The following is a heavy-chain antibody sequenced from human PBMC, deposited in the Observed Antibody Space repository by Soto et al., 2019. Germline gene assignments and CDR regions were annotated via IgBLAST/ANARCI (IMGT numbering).Heavy chain of an antibody. CDR2: ITHAGRP. CDR3: ARIPGSDYSDPHDY. Sequence: QVQLQQWGAGLLKPSETLSLTCAVYGGSFSGYHWTWIRQPPGRGLDWLGEITHAGRPNYSPSLKSRVTISVDTSKNQFSLDLKSVTAADTAVYYCARIPGSDYSDPHDYWAQGTLVTVSS. V-gene: IGHV4-34*01. D-gene: IGHD4-17*01. CDR1: GGSFSGYH. J-gene: IGHJ4*02.